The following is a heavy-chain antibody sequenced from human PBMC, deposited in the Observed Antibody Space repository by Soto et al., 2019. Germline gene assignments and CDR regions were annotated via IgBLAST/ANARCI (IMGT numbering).Heavy chain of an antibody. Sequence: QVHLQESGPGLVKPSETLSLTCVVSGGSINSHYWSWIRQPPGKGLEWIGYIHYTGSTKYNPSLNSRVPVSLDASKSLFLLRLSSWTPADTAVYYCVRTRRGGEWGQGTLVTISS. CDR1: GGSINSHY. CDR3: VRTRRGGE. V-gene: IGHV4-59*11. J-gene: IGHJ4*02. CDR2: IHYTGST. D-gene: IGHD3-16*01.